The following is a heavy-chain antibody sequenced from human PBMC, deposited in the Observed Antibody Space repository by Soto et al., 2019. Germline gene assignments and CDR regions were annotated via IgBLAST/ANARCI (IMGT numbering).Heavy chain of an antibody. CDR1: GFTFSTYG. D-gene: IGHD6-19*01. V-gene: IGHV3-30*03. CDR2: ISYDGSSK. Sequence: GGSLRLSCSASGFTFSTYGMHWVRQAPGKGLEWVAVISYDGSSKYYADSVKGRFTISRDNSKNTLDLQMNSLRAEDTAVYYCARDVMWLAYFDCWGQGALVTVSS. J-gene: IGHJ4*02. CDR3: ARDVMWLAYFDC.